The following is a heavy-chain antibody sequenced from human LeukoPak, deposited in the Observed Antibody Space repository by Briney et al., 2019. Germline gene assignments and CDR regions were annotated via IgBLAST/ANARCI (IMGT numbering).Heavy chain of an antibody. J-gene: IGHJ5*02. CDR3: ARDHDSNYDFWSGYPQFDP. CDR2: INPSGGST. D-gene: IGHD3-3*01. V-gene: IGHV1-46*01. CDR1: GYTFTSYY. Sequence: ASVKVSCKASGYTFTSYYMHWVRQAPGQGLEWMGIINPSGGSTSHAQKFQGRVTMTRDTSTSTVYMELSSLRSEDTAVYYCARDHDSNYDFWSGYPQFDPWGQGTLVTVSS.